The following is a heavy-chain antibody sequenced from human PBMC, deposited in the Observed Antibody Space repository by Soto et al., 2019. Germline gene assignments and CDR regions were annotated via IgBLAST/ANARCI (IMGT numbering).Heavy chain of an antibody. CDR1: GRSISSYY. Sequence: SETLSLTCTVSGRSISSYYWSWIRQPPGKGLEWMGYIYYSGKTNNNPSLKSRVTISVDTSKNQFSLKLSSVTAADTAVYYCARRVKYGSGRRPAYYFDYWGQGTLVTVSS. V-gene: IGHV4-59*01. CDR2: IYYSGKT. J-gene: IGHJ4*02. D-gene: IGHD3-10*01. CDR3: ARRVKYGSGRRPAYYFDY.